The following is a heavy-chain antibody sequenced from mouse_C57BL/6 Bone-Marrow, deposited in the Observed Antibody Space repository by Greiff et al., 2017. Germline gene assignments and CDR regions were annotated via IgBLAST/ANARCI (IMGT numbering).Heavy chain of an antibody. D-gene: IGHD1-1*01. CDR2: INPYNGGT. CDR3: AREWSYGSSLYWYFDV. J-gene: IGHJ1*03. CDR1: GYTFTDYY. V-gene: IGHV1-19*01. Sequence: EVQLQQSGPVLVKPGASVKMSCKASGYTFTDYYMNWVKQSHGKSLEWIGVINPYNGGTSYNQKFKGKATVTVDKSYSTAYMEINSLTSEDSAVYYCAREWSYGSSLYWYFDVWGTGTTVTVSS.